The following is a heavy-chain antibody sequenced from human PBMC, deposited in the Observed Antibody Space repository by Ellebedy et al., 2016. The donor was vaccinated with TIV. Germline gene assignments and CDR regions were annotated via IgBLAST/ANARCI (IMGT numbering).Heavy chain of an antibody. CDR2: INPSGRT. Sequence: SDTLSLTCAVHGGSFSGYYWSWIRQPPGKGLEWLGEINPSGRTNYNPSLDKGRVTISVDTSKNQFSLRLSSVTVADTDVDYCAEGRSGWYYFDYWGQGTPVTVSS. CDR1: GGSFSGYY. J-gene: IGHJ4*02. D-gene: IGHD6-19*01. V-gene: IGHV4-34*01. CDR3: AEGRSGWYYFDY.